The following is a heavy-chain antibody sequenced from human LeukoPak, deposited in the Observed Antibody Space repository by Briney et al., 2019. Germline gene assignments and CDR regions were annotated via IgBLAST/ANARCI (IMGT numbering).Heavy chain of an antibody. D-gene: IGHD4-17*01. CDR1: GYTFTGYY. V-gene: IGHV1-2*02. Sequence: GASVKVSCKASGYTFTGYYMHWVRQAPGQGLEWMGWINPNSGGTNYAQKFQGRVTMTRDTSTSTAYMELSRLRSDDTAVYYCAREDYGDYIPEGWFDPWGQGTLVTVSS. CDR3: AREDYGDYIPEGWFDP. J-gene: IGHJ5*02. CDR2: INPNSGGT.